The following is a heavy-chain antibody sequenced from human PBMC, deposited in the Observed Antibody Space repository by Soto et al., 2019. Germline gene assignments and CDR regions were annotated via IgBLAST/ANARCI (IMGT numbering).Heavy chain of an antibody. CDR3: ARARFGELLYPYYFDY. Sequence: GGSLRLSCAASGFTVSSNYMSWVRQAPGKGLEWVSVIYSGGSTYYADSVKGRFTISRHNSKNTLYLQMNSLRAEDTAVYYCARARFGELLYPYYFDYWGQGTLVTVSS. J-gene: IGHJ4*02. V-gene: IGHV3-53*04. D-gene: IGHD3-10*02. CDR2: IYSGGST. CDR1: GFTVSSNY.